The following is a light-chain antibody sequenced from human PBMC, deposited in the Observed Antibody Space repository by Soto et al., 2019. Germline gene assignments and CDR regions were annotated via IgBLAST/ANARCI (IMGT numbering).Light chain of an antibody. J-gene: IGKJ4*01. CDR2: AAS. CDR1: QDISSH. CDR3: QQVKTYPLT. V-gene: IGKV1-9*01. Sequence: DIQLTQSPSFLSASVGDRVTITCRASQDISSHLAWYQQKPGKAPKRLIYAASTLQSGVPSGFGGSGSGTEFTLTVTSLQPADSATYYWQQVKTYPLTFGGGTKVEIK.